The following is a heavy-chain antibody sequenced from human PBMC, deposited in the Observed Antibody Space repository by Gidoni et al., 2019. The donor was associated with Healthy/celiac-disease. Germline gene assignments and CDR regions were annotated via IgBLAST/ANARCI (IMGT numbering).Heavy chain of an antibody. CDR2: ISAYNGNT. J-gene: IGHJ6*02. D-gene: IGHD6-6*01. Sequence: QVQLVQSGAEVKKPGASVQVSCKASGSTFTRYGISWVRQAPGQGLEWMGWISAYNGNTNYAQKLQGRVTMTTDTSTSTAYMELRSLRSDDTAVYYCARWQLVPYYYYGMDVWGQGTTVTVSS. CDR1: GSTFTRYG. CDR3: ARWQLVPYYYYGMDV. V-gene: IGHV1-18*04.